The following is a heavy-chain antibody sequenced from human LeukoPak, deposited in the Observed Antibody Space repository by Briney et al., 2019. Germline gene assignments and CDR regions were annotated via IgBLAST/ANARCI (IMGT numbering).Heavy chain of an antibody. J-gene: IGHJ4*02. Sequence: GGSLRLSCAASGFTFSDYSMTWVRQAPGNGLEWVATIKDGGSEKYYVDSVKGRFTISRDNAGNSVHLQMNSLRAEDTAVYYCARGGHRNLDYWGQGALVTVSS. CDR2: IKDGGSEK. CDR3: ARGGHRNLDY. CDR1: GFTFSDYS. V-gene: IGHV3-7*03.